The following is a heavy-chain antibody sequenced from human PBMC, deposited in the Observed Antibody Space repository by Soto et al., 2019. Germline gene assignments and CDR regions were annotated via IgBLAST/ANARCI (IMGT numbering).Heavy chain of an antibody. V-gene: IGHV3-15*01. CDR2: IKSKTDGGTT. D-gene: IGHD2-2*01. J-gene: IGHJ6*02. CDR3: TAPIVVVPAAIVGYYYYGMDV. CDR1: GFTFSNAW. Sequence: PGGSLRLSCAASGFTFSNAWMSWVRQAPGKGLEWVGRIKSKTDGGTTDYAAPVKGRFTISRDDSKNTLYLQMNSLKTEDTAVYYCTAPIVVVPAAIVGYYYYGMDVWGQGTTVTVS.